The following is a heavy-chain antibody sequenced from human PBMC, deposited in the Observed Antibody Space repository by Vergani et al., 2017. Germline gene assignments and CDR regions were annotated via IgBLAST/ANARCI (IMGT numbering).Heavy chain of an antibody. CDR1: GYTFTSYG. CDR3: ARDRAVGKQGWYTSGY. D-gene: IGHD6-19*01. V-gene: IGHV1-18*01. J-gene: IGHJ4*02. CDR2: ISAYNGNT. Sequence: QVQLVQSGAEVKKPGASVKVSCKASGYTFTSYGISWVRQATGQGLEWMGWISAYNGNTNYAQKLQGRLTMTTDTSTSTAYMELRSLRSDDTAVYYCARDRAVGKQGWYTSGYWGQGTLVTVSS.